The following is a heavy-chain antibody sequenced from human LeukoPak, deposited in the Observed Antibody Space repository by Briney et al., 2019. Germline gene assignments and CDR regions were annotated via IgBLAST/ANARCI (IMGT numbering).Heavy chain of an antibody. CDR3: ARSRPIAARRNDAFDI. D-gene: IGHD6-6*01. CDR2: IYYSGST. V-gene: IGHV4-39*01. CDR1: GGSISSSSYY. Sequence: PSETLSLTCTVSGGSISSSSYYWGCIRQPPGKGLEWIGSIYYSGSTYYNPSLKSRVTISVDTSKNQFSLKLSSVTAADTAVYYCARSRPIAARRNDAFDIWGQGTMVTVSS. J-gene: IGHJ3*02.